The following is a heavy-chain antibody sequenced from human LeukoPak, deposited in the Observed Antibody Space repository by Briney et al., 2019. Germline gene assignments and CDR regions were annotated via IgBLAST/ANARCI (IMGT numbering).Heavy chain of an antibody. D-gene: IGHD6-25*01. Sequence: GGSLRLSCAASGFTVSSNYMTWVRQAPGKGLEWVSVIYAGGSTYYADSVKGRFTISRDNSKNTLYLLMNNLRAEDTAVYYCARAQRGDYMDVWGKGTTVTVSS. CDR2: IYAGGST. CDR3: ARAQRGDYMDV. J-gene: IGHJ6*03. CDR1: GFTVSSNY. V-gene: IGHV3-53*01.